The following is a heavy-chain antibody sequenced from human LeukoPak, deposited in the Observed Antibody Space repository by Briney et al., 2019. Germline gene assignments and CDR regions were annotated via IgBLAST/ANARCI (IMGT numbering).Heavy chain of an antibody. CDR2: INHSGST. V-gene: IGHV4-34*01. J-gene: IGHJ6*03. CDR1: GGSFSGYY. Sequence: SETLSLTCAVYGGSFSGYYWSWIRQPPGKGLEWIGEINHSGSTNYNPSLKSRVTISVDTSKNQFSLKLSSVTAADTAVYYCARGRSRFLEWLSISPGYYYYMDVWGKGTTVTASS. CDR3: ARGRSRFLEWLSISPGYYYYMDV. D-gene: IGHD3-3*01.